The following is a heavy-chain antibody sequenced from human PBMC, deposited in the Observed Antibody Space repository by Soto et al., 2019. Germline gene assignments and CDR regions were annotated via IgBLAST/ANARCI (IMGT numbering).Heavy chain of an antibody. CDR2: IWYDGSNK. V-gene: IGHV3-33*01. CDR3: ARVGNGWYFDY. J-gene: IGHJ4*02. Sequence: QVQLVESGGGVVQPGRSLRLSCATSGFTFSNYGMLWVRQAPGKGLEWVAIIWYDGSNKYYADSVKGRFTISRDNSKNTLYLQMNSLRAEDTAVYYCARVGNGWYFDYWGQGTLVTVSS. CDR1: GFTFSNYG. D-gene: IGHD6-19*01.